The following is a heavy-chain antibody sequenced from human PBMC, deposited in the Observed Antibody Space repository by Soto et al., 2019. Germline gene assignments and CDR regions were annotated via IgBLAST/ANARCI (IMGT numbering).Heavy chain of an antibody. V-gene: IGHV4-59*01. CDR3: AREGHEFRSNWFDP. CDR2: IYYSGST. J-gene: IGHJ5*02. CDR1: GGSISSYY. Sequence: SETLSLTCTVSGGSISSYYWSWIRQPPGKGLEWIGYIYYSGSTNYNPSLKSRVTISVDTSKNQFSLKLSSVTAADTAVYYCAREGHEFRSNWFDPWGQGTLVTVSS. D-gene: IGHD3-10*01.